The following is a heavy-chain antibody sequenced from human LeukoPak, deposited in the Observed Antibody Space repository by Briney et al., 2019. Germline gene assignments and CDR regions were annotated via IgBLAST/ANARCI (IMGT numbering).Heavy chain of an antibody. Sequence: GGSLRLSCAASRFTFTNYAMHWVRQAPGKGLEWVSIISYEGSEKYYADSVKGRFTISRDNSRNTLYLQMNSLRPEDTAVYYCARGREAGNRRLAGDDYWGQGTLVIVSS. J-gene: IGHJ4*02. V-gene: IGHV3-30*01. D-gene: IGHD3-10*01. CDR2: ISYEGSEK. CDR1: RFTFTNYA. CDR3: ARGREAGNRRLAGDDY.